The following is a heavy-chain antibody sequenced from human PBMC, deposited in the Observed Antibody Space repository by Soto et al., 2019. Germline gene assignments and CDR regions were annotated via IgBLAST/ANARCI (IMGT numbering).Heavy chain of an antibody. CDR3: ATIRVRGGPLRFED. D-gene: IGHD5-12*01. CDR1: GGLFSVFS. J-gene: IGHJ4*01. CDR2: VLPITGST. V-gene: IGHV1-69*06. Sequence: QVQLVQSGAEVKKPGSSVKVSCKTSGGLFSVFSFNWVRQAPGQGLEWMGGVLPITGSTDYAQKFQGRLTITADRSTSTIYMELIRLTSDDTANYYCATIRVRGGPLRFEDGGQGTLISVSS.